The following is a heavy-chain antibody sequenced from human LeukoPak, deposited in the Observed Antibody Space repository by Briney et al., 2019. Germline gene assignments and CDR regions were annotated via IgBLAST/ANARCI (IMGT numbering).Heavy chain of an antibody. CDR3: TRGPSMAHDYYYYYMDV. Sequence: GRSLRLSCIVSGFTLSDYGMNWVRQAPGKGVEWVSFISSRAYGGTTEYAASVKGRFIISTDDSQSIAYLQMNSLKTEDTAVYYCTRGPSMAHDYYYYYMDVWGKGTTVTVS. V-gene: IGHV3-49*04. J-gene: IGHJ6*03. D-gene: IGHD2/OR15-2a*01. CDR1: GFTLSDYG. CDR2: ISSRAYGGTT.